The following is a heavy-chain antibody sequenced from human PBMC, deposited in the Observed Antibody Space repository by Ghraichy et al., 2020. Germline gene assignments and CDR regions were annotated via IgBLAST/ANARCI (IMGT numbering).Heavy chain of an antibody. Sequence: SETLSLTCTVSGGSISSGGYYWSWIRQHPGKGLEWIGYIYYSGSTYYNPSLKSRVTISVDTSKNQFSLKLSSVTAADTAVYYCARGSKDGYYDFWSGYYLSPDPPPFDYWGQGTLVTVSS. D-gene: IGHD3-3*01. CDR3: ARGSKDGYYDFWSGYYLSPDPPPFDY. CDR2: IYYSGST. J-gene: IGHJ4*02. CDR1: GGSISSGGYY. V-gene: IGHV4-31*03.